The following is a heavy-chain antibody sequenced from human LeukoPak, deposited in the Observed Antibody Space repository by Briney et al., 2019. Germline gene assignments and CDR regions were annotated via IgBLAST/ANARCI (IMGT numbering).Heavy chain of an antibody. CDR1: GFTFSSYS. J-gene: IGHJ6*03. CDR2: ISSSSSYI. CDR3: ARSSYYYGSGDFMDV. D-gene: IGHD3-10*01. Sequence: GGSLRLSCAASGFTFSSYSMNWVRQAPGKGLEWVSSISSSSSYIYYADSVKGRFTISRGNAKNSLYLQMNSLRAEDTAVYYCARSSYYYGSGDFMDVWGKGTTVTVSS. V-gene: IGHV3-21*01.